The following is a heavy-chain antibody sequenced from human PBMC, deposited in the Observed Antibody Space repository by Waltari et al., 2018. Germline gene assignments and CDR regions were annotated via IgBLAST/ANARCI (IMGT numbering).Heavy chain of an antibody. J-gene: IGHJ3*02. V-gene: IGHV3-48*04. CDR1: GFPFSDFS. D-gene: IGHD5-12*01. CDR2: IDSTGSTI. Sequence: EVQLVESGGGLVQPGGSLRISCAASGFPFSDFSMNWVRQAPGEGVEWVACIDSTGSTIYYADSVKGRFTISRDNAQNSLYLQMNSLRADDTAVYYCARGYRKAFDIWGQGTMVTVSS. CDR3: ARGYRKAFDI.